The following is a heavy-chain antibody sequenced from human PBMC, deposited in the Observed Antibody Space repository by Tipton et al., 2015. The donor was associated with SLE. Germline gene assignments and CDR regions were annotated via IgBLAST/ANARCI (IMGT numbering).Heavy chain of an antibody. Sequence: TLSLTCAVYGGSFSGYYWSWIRQPPGKGLEWIGEINHSGSTNYNPSLKSRVTISVDTSKNQFSLKLSSVTAADTAVYYCASSSWSYYFDYWGQGTLVTVSS. D-gene: IGHD6-13*01. J-gene: IGHJ4*02. CDR1: GGSFSGYY. V-gene: IGHV4-34*01. CDR2: INHSGST. CDR3: ASSSWSYYFDY.